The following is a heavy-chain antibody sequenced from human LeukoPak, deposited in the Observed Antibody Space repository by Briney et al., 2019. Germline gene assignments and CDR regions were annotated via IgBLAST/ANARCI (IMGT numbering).Heavy chain of an antibody. CDR3: ARDFRNSGRGHDY. CDR2: INQDGSEK. CDR1: GFMFSGYW. D-gene: IGHD6-19*01. Sequence: GGSLRLSCAASGFMFSGYWMSWVRQAPGKGLEWVANINQDGSEKYYVDSVKGRFTISRDNAKNSLYLQMNTLRAEDTAVYYCARDFRNSGRGHDYWGQATLVTVSS. J-gene: IGHJ4*02. V-gene: IGHV3-7*04.